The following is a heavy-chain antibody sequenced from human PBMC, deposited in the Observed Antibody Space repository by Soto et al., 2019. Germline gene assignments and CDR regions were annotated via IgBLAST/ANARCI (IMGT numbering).Heavy chain of an antibody. D-gene: IGHD4-17*01. CDR3: ARDLGHYGGNSDAFDI. CDR1: GFTFSSYW. Sequence: GGSLRLSCAASGFTFSSYWMSWVRQAPGKGLEWVANIKQDGSEKYYVDSVKGRFTISRDNAKNSLYPQMNSLRAEDTAVYYCARDLGHYGGNSDAFDIWGQGTMVTVSS. V-gene: IGHV3-7*01. J-gene: IGHJ3*02. CDR2: IKQDGSEK.